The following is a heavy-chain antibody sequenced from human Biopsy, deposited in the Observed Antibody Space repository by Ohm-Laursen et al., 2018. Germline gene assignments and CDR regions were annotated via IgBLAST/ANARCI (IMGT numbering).Heavy chain of an antibody. D-gene: IGHD3-3*01. V-gene: IGHV4-61*08. CDR2: ISDTGTT. CDR1: GGSIGGSGDY. CDR3: ARLFRLDDYWNDDPPDGFDV. J-gene: IGHJ3*01. Sequence: SDTLSLTCSVSGGSIGGSGDYWSWIRQPPGKGLEWIGYISDTGTTNYNPSLRGRVAMSVDTPKNQFSLQLTSVTAADTAMFFCARLFRLDDYWNDDPPDGFDVWGQGTMVTVSS.